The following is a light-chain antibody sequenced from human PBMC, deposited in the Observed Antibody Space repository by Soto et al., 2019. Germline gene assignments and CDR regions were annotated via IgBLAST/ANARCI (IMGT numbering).Light chain of an antibody. J-gene: IGLJ3*02. CDR3: GSFTTSRIWV. Sequence: QSVLTKPASVSGSPGQSITVSCTGSSSDFGDDKYVSWYQQQPGKGPNLLIYGVNSRPSGISNRFSGSKSGNTASLTISGLHVEDEAEYFCGSFTTSRIWVFGGGTKLTVL. V-gene: IGLV2-14*01. CDR1: SSDFGDDKY. CDR2: GVN.